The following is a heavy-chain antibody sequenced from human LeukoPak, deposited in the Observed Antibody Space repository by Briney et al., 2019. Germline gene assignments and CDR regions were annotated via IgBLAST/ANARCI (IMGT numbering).Heavy chain of an antibody. Sequence: GGSLRLSCAASGFTFSSYEMNWVRQAPGKGLEWVSYISSSGSTIYYADSVKGRFTISRDNAENSLYLQMNSLRAEDTAVYYCARDQYYYGSGSYYKGFDYWGQGTLVTVSS. CDR1: GFTFSSYE. CDR3: ARDQYYYGSGSYYKGFDY. CDR2: ISSSGSTI. V-gene: IGHV3-48*03. D-gene: IGHD3-10*01. J-gene: IGHJ4*02.